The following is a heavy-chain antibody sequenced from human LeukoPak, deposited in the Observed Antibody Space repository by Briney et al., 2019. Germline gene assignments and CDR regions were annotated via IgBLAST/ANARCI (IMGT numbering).Heavy chain of an antibody. J-gene: IGHJ4*02. V-gene: IGHV5-51*01. CDR1: GRTFSNYW. Sequence: GESLKISCKASGRTFSNYWIAWVRQMPGKRLEWMGIIYPGDSDTRYSPSFQGQVTISADKSISTAYLQWSSLKASDTAVYYCARSVGGNLVDYWGQGTLVTVSS. CDR3: ARSVGGNLVDY. D-gene: IGHD1-26*01. CDR2: IYPGDSDT.